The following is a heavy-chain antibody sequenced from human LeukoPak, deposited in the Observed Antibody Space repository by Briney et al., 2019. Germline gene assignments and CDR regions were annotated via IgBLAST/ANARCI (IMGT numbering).Heavy chain of an antibody. CDR3: ARAPTYYDVLTGYPDY. CDR1: EFSVGSDY. CDR2: ISSSSSYI. V-gene: IGHV3-21*01. Sequence: GGSLRLSCAASEFSVGSDYMTWVRQAPGKGLEWVSSISSSSSYIYYADSVKGRFTISRDNAKNSLYLQMNSLRAEDTAVYYCARAPTYYDVLTGYPDYWGQGTLVTVSS. D-gene: IGHD3-9*01. J-gene: IGHJ4*02.